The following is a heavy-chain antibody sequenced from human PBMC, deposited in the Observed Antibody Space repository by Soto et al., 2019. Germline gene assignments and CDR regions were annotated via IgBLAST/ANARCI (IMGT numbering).Heavy chain of an antibody. CDR1: GFTFSSYG. D-gene: IGHD3-9*01. CDR2: ISYDGSNK. J-gene: IGHJ4*02. V-gene: IGHV3-30*18. Sequence: QVQLVESGGGVVQPGRSLRLSCAASGFTFSSYGMHWVRQAPGKGLEWVAVISYDGSNKYYADSVKGRFTISRDNSKNTLYLQMNSLRAEDTAVYYCAKSLVIHFDYWGQGTLVTVSS. CDR3: AKSLVIHFDY.